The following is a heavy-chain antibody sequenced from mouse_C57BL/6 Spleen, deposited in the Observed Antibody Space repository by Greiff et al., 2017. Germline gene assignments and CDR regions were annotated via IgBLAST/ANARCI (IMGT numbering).Heavy chain of an antibody. CDR2: ISRGSSTI. J-gene: IGHJ1*03. CDR3: ARNWDFGG. Sequence: EVHLVESGGGLVKPGGSLKFSCAASGFTFSDYGMHWVRQAPEKGLEWVAYISRGSSTIYYADTVKGRFTISGDTAKNTLFLQMTSLRSEDTAMYYCARNWDFGGWGTGTTVTVAT. V-gene: IGHV5-17*01. CDR1: GFTFSDYG.